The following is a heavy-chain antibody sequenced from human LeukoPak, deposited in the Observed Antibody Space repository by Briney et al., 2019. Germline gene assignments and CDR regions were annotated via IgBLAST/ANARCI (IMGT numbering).Heavy chain of an antibody. CDR3: AKGTSSSCYGGLGY. CDR1: GFTFSSYA. J-gene: IGHJ4*02. Sequence: GGSLRLSCTASGFTFSSYAMTWVRQAPGKGLEWVSVISGSGDSTFYADSVKGRFTTSRDSSKNTLYLQMNSLRAEDTAVYYCAKGTSSSCYGGLGYWGQGTLVTVSS. D-gene: IGHD2-2*01. V-gene: IGHV3-23*01. CDR2: ISGSGDST.